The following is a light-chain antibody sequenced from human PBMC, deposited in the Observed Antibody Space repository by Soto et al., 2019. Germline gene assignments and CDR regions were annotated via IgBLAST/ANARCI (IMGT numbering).Light chain of an antibody. CDR1: QSISYW. J-gene: IGKJ3*01. V-gene: IGKV1-5*03. CDR3: QHYNNYPLT. Sequence: DIQMTQSPSTLSASVGDRVTITCRASQSISYWLAWYQQKPGKAPKLLIYKASSLESGVPSRFRGSVSGTAFTLTISSLQTDDFATYYCQHYNNYPLTFGPGTKVGLK. CDR2: KAS.